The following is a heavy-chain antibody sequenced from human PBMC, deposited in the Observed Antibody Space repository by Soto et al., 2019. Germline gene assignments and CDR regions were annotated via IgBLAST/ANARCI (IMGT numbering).Heavy chain of an antibody. CDR1: GFTVSSNY. CDR2: IYSGGST. V-gene: IGHV3-53*04. Sequence: GGSLRLSCAASGFTVSSNYMSWVRQAPGKGLEWVSVIYSGGSTYYADSVKGRFTISRHNSKNTLYLQMNSLRAEDTAVYYCARVVAATPRYYYYYYYMDVWGKGTTVTVSS. J-gene: IGHJ6*03. CDR3: ARVVAATPRYYYYYYYMDV. D-gene: IGHD2-15*01.